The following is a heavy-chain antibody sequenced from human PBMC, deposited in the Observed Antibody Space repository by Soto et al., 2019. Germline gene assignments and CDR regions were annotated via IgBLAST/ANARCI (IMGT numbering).Heavy chain of an antibody. Sequence: GGSLRLSCAASGFTFSNFWMHWVRQAPGKGLVWVSRISSDGSRTSYADSVKGRFTISRDNAKNTLYLQMNSLRAEDTAVYYCASEPNDSTGYYPTYFDSWGQGALVPVSP. V-gene: IGHV3-74*01. J-gene: IGHJ4*02. CDR2: ISSDGSRT. D-gene: IGHD3-22*01. CDR1: GFTFSNFW. CDR3: ASEPNDSTGYYPTYFDS.